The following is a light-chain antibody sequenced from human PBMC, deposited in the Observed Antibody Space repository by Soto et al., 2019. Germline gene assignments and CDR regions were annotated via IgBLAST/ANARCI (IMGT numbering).Light chain of an antibody. J-gene: IGKJ1*01. CDR2: AAS. CDR1: QNVRNY. V-gene: IGKV1-39*01. CDR3: QESYTRA. Sequence: DIQMTQSPSSLSASVGDRVTITCRASQNVRNYLNWYQKKSGEAPNLLIFAASTLQSGVPSRFSGSGAETVFTLTISSLQPEDFATYYCQESYTRAFGQGTVVEI.